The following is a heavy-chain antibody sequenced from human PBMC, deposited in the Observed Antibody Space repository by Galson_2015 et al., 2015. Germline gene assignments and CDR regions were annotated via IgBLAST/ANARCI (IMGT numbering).Heavy chain of an antibody. J-gene: IGHJ4*01. V-gene: IGHV3-30-3*01. CDR3: ARSAEVWLFLAY. Sequence: SLRLSCAASGFTFSNYAMHWVRQAPGKGPEWVAVISYDGNNKYYADSVKGRFTISRDNFKNTLYLQMNSLKTEDTAVYYCARSAEVWLFLAYWGQGTLVTVSS. CDR2: ISYDGNNK. CDR1: GFTFSNYA. D-gene: IGHD3-22*01.